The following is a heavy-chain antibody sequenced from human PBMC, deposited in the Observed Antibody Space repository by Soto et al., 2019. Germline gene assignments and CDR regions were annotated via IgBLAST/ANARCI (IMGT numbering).Heavy chain of an antibody. J-gene: IGHJ6*02. CDR3: ARAVTWGLDV. CDR1: GFTFSLYS. D-gene: IGHD3-10*01. CDR2: ISRSSTGI. V-gene: IGHV3-48*02. Sequence: EVQLVESGGGLVQPGGSLRLSCAASGFTFSLYSMSWVRQAPGKGLEWVSYISRSSTGIHYADSVKGRFTISRDDATNSMHLQMNGLRDGDTAVYSCARAVTWGLDVWGQGTTVSISS.